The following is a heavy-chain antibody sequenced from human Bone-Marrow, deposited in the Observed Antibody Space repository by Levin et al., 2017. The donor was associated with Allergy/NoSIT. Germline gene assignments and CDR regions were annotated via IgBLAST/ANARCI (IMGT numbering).Heavy chain of an antibody. CDR3: ARDHPNRGIGWFDP. CDR1: GFVFSTYS. J-gene: IGHJ5*02. CDR2: ISNTSGTI. V-gene: IGHV3-48*04. D-gene: IGHD2/OR15-2a*01. Sequence: QPGGSLRLSCTASGFVFSTYSMNWVRQAPGKGLEWLSYISNTSGTIYFADSVKGRFTISRDNAKNSLYLQLDNLRVEDTAVYYCARDHPNRGIGWFDPWGQGTLVTVSS.